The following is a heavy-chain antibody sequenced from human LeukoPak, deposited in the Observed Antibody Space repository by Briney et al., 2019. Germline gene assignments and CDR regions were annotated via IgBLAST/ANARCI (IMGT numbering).Heavy chain of an antibody. V-gene: IGHV3-23*01. CDR3: AKDSDYDSSGYYPYFDY. Sequence: PGGSLRLSCAASGFTFSSYAMSWVRQAPGKGLEWVSDISGSGGSTYYADSVKGRFTISRDNSKNTLYLQMNSLRAEDTAVYYCAKDSDYDSSGYYPYFDYWGQGTLVTVSS. CDR1: GFTFSSYA. D-gene: IGHD3-22*01. J-gene: IGHJ4*02. CDR2: ISGSGGST.